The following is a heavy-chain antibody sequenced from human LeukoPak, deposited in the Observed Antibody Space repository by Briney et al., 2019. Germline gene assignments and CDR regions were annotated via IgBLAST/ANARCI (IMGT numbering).Heavy chain of an antibody. CDR2: ISGSGGST. D-gene: IGHD2-15*01. CDR3: ACGVAPLQGPFDY. CDR1: GFTFSSYA. Sequence: PGGSLRLSCAASGFTFSSYAMSWVRQAPGKGLEWVSAISGSGGSTYYADSVKGRFTISRDNSKNTLYLQMNSLRAEDTAVYYCACGVAPLQGPFDYWGQGTLVTVSS. V-gene: IGHV3-23*01. J-gene: IGHJ4*02.